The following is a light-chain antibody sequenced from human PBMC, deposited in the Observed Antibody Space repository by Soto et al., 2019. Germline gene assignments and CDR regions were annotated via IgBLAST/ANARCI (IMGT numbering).Light chain of an antibody. J-gene: IGLJ2*01. CDR3: SSYAGDNQVV. V-gene: IGLV2-8*01. Sequence: QSALTQPPSASGSPGQAVTISCTGSSGDVGRYYYVSWYRQYPGKAPQLLTYEVNKRPSGVPGRFSGSKSGNTASLTVSELQLEDEADYHCSSYAGDNQVVFGGGTKLTVL. CDR2: EVN. CDR1: SGDVGRYYY.